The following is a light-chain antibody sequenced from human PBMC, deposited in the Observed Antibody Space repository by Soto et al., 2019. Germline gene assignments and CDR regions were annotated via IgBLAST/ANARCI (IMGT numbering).Light chain of an antibody. CDR2: GAS. CDR3: QQYNTWPPIT. Sequence: EMVLTRSRGTLSLSPGERASLSCRASQSVSSSYLAWYQQKPGQAPRLLIYGASSRATGIPDRFSGSGSGTDFTLTISSLQSEDFAVYYCQQYNTWPPITFGQGTRLEIK. CDR1: QSVSSSY. V-gene: IGKV3-20*01. J-gene: IGKJ5*01.